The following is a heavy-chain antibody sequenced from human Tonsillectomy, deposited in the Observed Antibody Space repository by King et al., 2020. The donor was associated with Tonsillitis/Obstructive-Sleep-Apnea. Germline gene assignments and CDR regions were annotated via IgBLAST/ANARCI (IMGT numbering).Heavy chain of an antibody. CDR1: GYTFINYW. D-gene: IGHD2-15*01. CDR3: VRHPEGVVPAASLMDV. V-gene: IGHV5-51*01. Sequence: QLVQSGAEVKKPGESLKISCKGFGYTFINYWIGWVRQMPGKGLEWMGIIYPGDSEIRYSPSFQGQVTISADKSISTAYLQWSSLKASDTAMYYCVRHPEGVVPAASLMDVWGKGTTVTVSS. J-gene: IGHJ6*04. CDR2: IYPGDSEI.